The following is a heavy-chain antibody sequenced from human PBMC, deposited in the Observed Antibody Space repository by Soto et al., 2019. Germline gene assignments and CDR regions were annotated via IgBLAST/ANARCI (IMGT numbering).Heavy chain of an antibody. Sequence: SETLSLTCTVSGGSISSSSYYWGWIRQPPGKGLEWIGSIYYSGSTYYNPSLKSRVTISVDTSKNQFSLKLSSVTAADTAVYYCARPGIVGMYFDYWGQGTLVTVSS. CDR1: GGSISSSSYY. J-gene: IGHJ4*02. V-gene: IGHV4-39*01. CDR3: ARPGIVGMYFDY. CDR2: IYYSGST. D-gene: IGHD1-26*01.